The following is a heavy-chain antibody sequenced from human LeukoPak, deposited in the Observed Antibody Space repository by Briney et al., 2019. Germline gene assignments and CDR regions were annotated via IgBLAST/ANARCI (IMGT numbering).Heavy chain of an antibody. CDR3: ARDSSVYVDTAMVYRFDY. Sequence: SETLSLTCTVSGGSISGYYWSWIRQPPGRGLEWIGYIHYSGSTNYNPSLKSRVTMSVDTSKNQFSLKLSSVTAADTAVYYCARDSSVYVDTAMVYRFDYWGQGTLVTVSS. CDR2: IHYSGST. D-gene: IGHD5-18*01. J-gene: IGHJ4*02. V-gene: IGHV4-59*12. CDR1: GGSISGYY.